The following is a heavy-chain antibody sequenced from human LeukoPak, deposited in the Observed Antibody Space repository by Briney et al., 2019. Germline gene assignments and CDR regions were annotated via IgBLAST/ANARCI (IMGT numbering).Heavy chain of an antibody. Sequence: PGGSLSLSCAASGFPFSSYGMYWVRQTPDKGLQWVAYLRKDATYSNYADSVRGRFTISRDNSKNTLDLQMSSLRVEDTAVYYCASGGPTRGTLDYSGRGTVIPVSS. CDR1: GFPFSSYG. J-gene: IGHJ4*02. D-gene: IGHD1-26*01. CDR2: LRKDATYS. CDR3: ASGGPTRGTLDY. V-gene: IGHV3-30*02.